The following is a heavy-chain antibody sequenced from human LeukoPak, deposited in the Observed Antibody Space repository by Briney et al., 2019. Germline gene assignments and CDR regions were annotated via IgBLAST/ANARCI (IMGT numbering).Heavy chain of an antibody. CDR1: GGSISSGSYY. J-gene: IGHJ2*01. V-gene: IGHV4-61*02. D-gene: IGHD6-25*01. CDR2: IYTSGST. CDR3: ARNPRLPNWYFDL. Sequence: SETLSLTCTVSGGSISSGSYYWSWIRQPAGKGLEWIGRIYTSGSTNYNPSLKSRVTISVDTSKDQFSLKLSSVTAADTAVYYCARNPRLPNWYFDLWGRGTLVTVSS.